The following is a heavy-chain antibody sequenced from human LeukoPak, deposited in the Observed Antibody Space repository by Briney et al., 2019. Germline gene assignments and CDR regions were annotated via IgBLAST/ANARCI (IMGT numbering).Heavy chain of an antibody. CDR3: GRPYYLDYFYYYMDV. D-gene: IGHD3-22*01. Sequence: PGGSLRLSCAASGFTFDDYGMSWVRQAPGKGLEWVSGINWNGGSTGYADSVKGRFTISRDNAKNSLYLQMNSLRAEDTALYYCGRPYYLDYFYYYMDVWGKGTTVTVSS. J-gene: IGHJ6*03. CDR2: INWNGGST. CDR1: GFTFDDYG. V-gene: IGHV3-20*04.